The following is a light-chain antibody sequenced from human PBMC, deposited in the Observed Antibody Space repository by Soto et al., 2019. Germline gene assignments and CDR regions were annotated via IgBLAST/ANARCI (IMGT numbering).Light chain of an antibody. CDR1: QTIDSW. CDR2: QTS. CDR3: HQRQSWPRT. V-gene: IGKV3-11*01. J-gene: IGKJ1*01. Sequence: TQSPSTLSASVGDRVTITCRASQTIDSWLAWYQHRPGQSPRLLIYQTSLRAAGIPARFSASGSGTDFTLTISDVQPEDFALYYCHQRQSWPRTFGQGTKVDI.